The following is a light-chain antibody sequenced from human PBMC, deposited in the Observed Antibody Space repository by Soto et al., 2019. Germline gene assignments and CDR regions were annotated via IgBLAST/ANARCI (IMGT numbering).Light chain of an antibody. V-gene: IGKV3-20*01. J-gene: IGKJ2*01. CDR3: QQYDSSPLT. CDR2: GAS. Sequence: EIVLTQSPGTLSLSPGERATLSCRASQSVSSSYLAWYQQKPGQAPRLLIYGASSRATGIPYRFSGSGSGTNSTLTISRLEPEDFAVYYCQQYDSSPLTFGQATKLEIK. CDR1: QSVSSSY.